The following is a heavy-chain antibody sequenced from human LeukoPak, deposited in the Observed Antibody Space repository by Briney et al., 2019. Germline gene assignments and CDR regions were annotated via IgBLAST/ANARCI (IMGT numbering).Heavy chain of an antibody. D-gene: IGHD4-17*01. CDR1: GGSFSGYY. Sequence: SETLSLTCAVYGGSFSGYYWSWIRQPPGKGLEWIGEINHSGSTNYNPSLKSRVTISVDTSKNQFSLKLSSVTAADTAVYYCARVRTNTIRAPGSDYDDYYWFDPWGQGILVTVSS. CDR2: INHSGST. V-gene: IGHV4-34*01. J-gene: IGHJ5*02. CDR3: ARVRTNTIRAPGSDYDDYYWFDP.